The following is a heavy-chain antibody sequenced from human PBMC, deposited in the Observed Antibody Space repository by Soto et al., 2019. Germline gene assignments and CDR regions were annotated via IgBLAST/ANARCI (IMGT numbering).Heavy chain of an antibody. CDR2: IYHSGST. CDR1: GGSISSSNW. D-gene: IGHD5-12*01. CDR3: ARVLRGYVYTLDY. J-gene: IGHJ4*02. Sequence: QVQLQESGPGLVKPSGTLSLTCAVSGGSISSSNWWSWVRQPPGKGLEWIGEIYHSGSTNYNPSLKIRVTTSVDKSKNQFSLKLSSVTAADTAVYYCARVLRGYVYTLDYWGQGTLVTVSS. V-gene: IGHV4-4*02.